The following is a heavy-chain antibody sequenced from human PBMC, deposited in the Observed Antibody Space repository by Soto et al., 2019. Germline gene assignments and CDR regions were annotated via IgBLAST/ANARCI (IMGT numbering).Heavy chain of an antibody. D-gene: IGHD6-25*01. J-gene: IGHJ4*02. CDR3: TRYDTSGSNY. CDR1: GGSFSGYY. V-gene: IGHV4-34*01. Sequence: SETLSLTCVVYGGSFSGYYWSWVRQPPGKGLEWIGEINHSGSTNYNPSLKSRVTISVDTSKNQFSLKLSSVTAADMAVYYCTRYDTSGSNYWGQGTLVT. CDR2: INHSGST.